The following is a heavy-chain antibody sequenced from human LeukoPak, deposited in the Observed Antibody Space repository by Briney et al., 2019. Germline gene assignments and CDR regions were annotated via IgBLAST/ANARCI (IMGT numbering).Heavy chain of an antibody. CDR1: GFTFSSYV. V-gene: IGHV3-30*18. D-gene: IGHD3-22*01. J-gene: IGHJ4*02. CDR3: AKDRAYYDSSGYPFDY. CDR2: ITYDGSNK. Sequence: PGGSLRLSCAASGFTFSSYVMDWVRQAPGKGLEWVAVITYDGSNKYYADSVKGRFTISRDNSKNTLYLQMNSLRAEDTAVYYCAKDRAYYDSSGYPFDYWGQGTLVTVSS.